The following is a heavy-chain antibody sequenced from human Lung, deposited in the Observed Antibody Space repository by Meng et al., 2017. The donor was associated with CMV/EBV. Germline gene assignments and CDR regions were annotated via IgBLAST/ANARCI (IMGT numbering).Heavy chain of an antibody. CDR1: GYTFNGYN. CDR2: INPNSGGT. V-gene: IGHV1-2*02. Sequence: ASXXVSXKASGYTFNGYNMHWVRQAPGQGLEWMGWINPNSGGTNYAQRFQGRVTLTIDTSISTAYMELSRLKSDDTAVYFCARLFHTILGTGYYYGMEVWXQGNXVTVSS. J-gene: IGHJ6*02. CDR3: ARLFHTILGTGYYYGMEV. D-gene: IGHD3/OR15-3a*01.